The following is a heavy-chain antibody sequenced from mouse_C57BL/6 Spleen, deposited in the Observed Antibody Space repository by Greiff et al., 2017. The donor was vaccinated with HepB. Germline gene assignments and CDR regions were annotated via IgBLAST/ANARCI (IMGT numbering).Heavy chain of an antibody. CDR2: IYPGDGDT. Sequence: QVQLQQSGAELVKPGASVKISCKASGYAFSSYWMNWVKQRPGKGLEWIGQIYPGDGDTNYNGKFKGKATLTADKSSSTAYVQLSSLTSEDSAVYFCARSSYYYAMDDWGQGTSVTVSS. CDR3: ARSSYYYAMDD. J-gene: IGHJ4*01. CDR1: GYAFSSYW. V-gene: IGHV1-80*01.